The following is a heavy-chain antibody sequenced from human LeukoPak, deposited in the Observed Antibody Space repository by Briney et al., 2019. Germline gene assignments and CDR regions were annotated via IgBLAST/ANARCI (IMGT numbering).Heavy chain of an antibody. D-gene: IGHD6-6*01. CDR2: INYSGTS. J-gene: IGHJ4*02. Sequence: SETLSLTCTVSGGSINSSSYYWGWIRQPPGEGLEWIVSINYSGTSYYNPSLKTRVTISVDTSKSQCSLKLTSVTAADTAVYYCARQEGGAARGNFDYWGQGTLVTVSS. CDR3: ARQEGGAARGNFDY. V-gene: IGHV4-39*01. CDR1: GGSINSSSYY.